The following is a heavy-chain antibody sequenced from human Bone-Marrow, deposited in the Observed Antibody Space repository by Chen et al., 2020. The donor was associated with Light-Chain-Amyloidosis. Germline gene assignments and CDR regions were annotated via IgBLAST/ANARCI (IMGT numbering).Heavy chain of an antibody. J-gene: IGHJ6*02. CDR2: IWFDGSEK. D-gene: IGHD3-10*01. CDR1: GFSFENHG. V-gene: IGHV3-33*01. CDR3: ARDSGLRGYRMDV. Sequence: QVQFLESGGGVVQPGTSVKISCEGSGFSFENHGMHWVRQAPGKGLEWVAVIWFDGSEKFHLASVKGRFVISRDNFQTTVFLEMNSLRREDTAVYYCARDSGLRGYRMDVWG.